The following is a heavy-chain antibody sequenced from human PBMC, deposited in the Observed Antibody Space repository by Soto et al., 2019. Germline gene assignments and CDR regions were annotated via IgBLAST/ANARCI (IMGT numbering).Heavy chain of an antibody. J-gene: IGHJ3*02. V-gene: IGHV3-7*01. CDR3: ARMEYCDDEGSYDAFDI. D-gene: IGHD3-10*01. Sequence: GGSLRLSCAASGFTFSSYWMSWVRQAPGKGLEWVANIKQDGSEKYYVDSVKGRFTISRDNAKNSLYLQMNSLRAEDRAMDYCARMEYCDDEGSYDAFDIWGQGTMVTVSS. CDR1: GFTFSSYW. CDR2: IKQDGSEK.